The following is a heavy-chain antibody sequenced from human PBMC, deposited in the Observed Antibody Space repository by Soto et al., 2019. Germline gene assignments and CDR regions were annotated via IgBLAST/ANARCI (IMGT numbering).Heavy chain of an antibody. CDR3: ARGFSSTPNWFDP. V-gene: IGHV3-7*03. CDR2: IKQDGSVR. D-gene: IGHD6-19*01. J-gene: IGHJ5*02. Sequence: EVQLVESGGGLVQPGGSLRLSCVASGFTFSSCWMSWVRQAPGKGLEWVANIKQDGSVRYYVDSVKGRFTISRDNAMNSLYLQMNSLRVEDTAIYYCARGFSSTPNWFDPWGQGTLVTVSS. CDR1: GFTFSSCW.